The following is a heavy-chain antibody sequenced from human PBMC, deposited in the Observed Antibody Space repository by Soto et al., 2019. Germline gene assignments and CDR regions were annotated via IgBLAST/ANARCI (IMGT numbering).Heavy chain of an antibody. D-gene: IGHD6-13*01. CDR1: GGTFSSYA. Sequence: QVQLVQSGAEVKKPGSSVKVSCKDSGGTFSSYAISWVRQAPGQGLEWMGGIIPIFGTANYAQKFQGRVTITADESTSTAYMALSSLRSEDAAVYYCASAAARDYYYYGMDVWGQGTTVTVSS. J-gene: IGHJ6*02. CDR3: ASAAARDYYYYGMDV. V-gene: IGHV1-69*12. CDR2: IIPIFGTA.